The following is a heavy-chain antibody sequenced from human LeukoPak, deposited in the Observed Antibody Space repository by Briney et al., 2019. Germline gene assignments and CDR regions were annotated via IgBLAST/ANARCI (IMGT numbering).Heavy chain of an antibody. J-gene: IGHJ6*03. CDR2: IYSGGST. D-gene: IGHD6-6*01. CDR3: ARSPSIAARRIYYYYYMDV. CDR1: GFTVSSNY. Sequence: GGSLRLSCAASGFTVSSNYMSWVRQAPGEGLEWVSVIYSGGSTYYADSVKGRFTISRDNSKNTLYLQMNSLRAEDTAVYYCARSPSIAARRIYYYYYMDVWGKGTTVTVSS. V-gene: IGHV3-53*01.